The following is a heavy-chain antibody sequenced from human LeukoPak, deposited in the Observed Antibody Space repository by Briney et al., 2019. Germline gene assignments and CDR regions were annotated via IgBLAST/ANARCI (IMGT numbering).Heavy chain of an antibody. Sequence: GGSLRLSCAASGFTVSSNYMSWVRQAPGKGLEWVSVIYSGGSTYYADSVKGRFTISRHNSENTLYLQMNSLRPEDTAVYYCAREYSSSRSDAFDVWGQGTMVSVSS. J-gene: IGHJ3*01. CDR2: IYSGGST. CDR1: GFTVSSNY. CDR3: AREYSSSRSDAFDV. D-gene: IGHD6-13*01. V-gene: IGHV3-53*04.